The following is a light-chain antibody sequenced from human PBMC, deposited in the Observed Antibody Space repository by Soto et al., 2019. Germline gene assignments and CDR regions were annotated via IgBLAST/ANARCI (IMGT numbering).Light chain of an antibody. V-gene: IGLV8-61*01. CDR3: VLYMGSGIWV. J-gene: IGLJ3*02. CDR1: SGSVSASYY. CDR2: NTN. Sequence: QTVVTQEPSFSVSPGGTVTLTCGLSSGSVSASYYPSWYQQTPGQAPRTLIYNTNTRSSGVPDRFSGPILGNKAALTITGAQADDDSDYYCVLYMGSGIWVFGGGTKLTVL.